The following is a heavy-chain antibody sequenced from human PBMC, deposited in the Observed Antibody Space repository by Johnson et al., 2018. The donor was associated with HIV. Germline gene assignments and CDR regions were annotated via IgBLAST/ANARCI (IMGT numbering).Heavy chain of an antibody. Sequence: EQLVESGGGVVRRGGSLGLSCATSGFTFDDHGMSWVRQAPGKGLEWGPGIRGGGGSAYYADAGKGPFTISRDNSKNTLYLQMNSLRAEDTAVYYCAKGGSLTQDAPFDIWGQGTMVTVSS. CDR2: IRGGGGSA. CDR3: AKGGSLTQDAPFDI. CDR1: GFTFDDHG. D-gene: IGHD1-14*01. V-gene: IGHV3-23*04. J-gene: IGHJ3*02.